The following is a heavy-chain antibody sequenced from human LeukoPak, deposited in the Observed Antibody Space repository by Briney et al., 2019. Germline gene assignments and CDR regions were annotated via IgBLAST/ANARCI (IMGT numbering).Heavy chain of an antibody. CDR1: GFTFSSYS. J-gene: IGHJ4*02. CDR3: ARGPMSTFGGVIVSFDY. D-gene: IGHD3-16*02. V-gene: IGHV3-21*03. CDR2: ISSISSYI. Sequence: PGGSLRLSCAASGFTFSSYSMNWVRQAPGKGLEWVSAISSISSYIYYADSVKGRFTISRDNAKNSLYLQMTSLRAEDTAVYYCARGPMSTFGGVIVSFDYWGQGTLVTVSS.